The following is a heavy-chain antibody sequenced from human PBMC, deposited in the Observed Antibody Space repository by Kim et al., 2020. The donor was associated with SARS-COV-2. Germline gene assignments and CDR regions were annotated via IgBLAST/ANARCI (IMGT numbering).Heavy chain of an antibody. CDR3: ARVPSSGYYFWYFDY. V-gene: IGHV4-59*01. D-gene: IGHD3-22*01. J-gene: IGHJ4*02. Sequence: PSLKSRVTISVDTSKNQFSLKLSSVTAADTAVYYCARVPSSGYYFWYFDYWGQGTLSPSPQ.